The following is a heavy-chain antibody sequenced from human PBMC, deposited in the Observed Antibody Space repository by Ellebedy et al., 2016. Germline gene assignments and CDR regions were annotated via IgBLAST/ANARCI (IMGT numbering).Heavy chain of an antibody. Sequence: GGSLRLXXAASGFIFSNYWMSWVRQAPGKGLEWVANIKHVGSEKYYVDSVKGRFTISRDNAKSSLYLQLNSLRAEDTAVYYCARDGPDYYGSGSYPENWGQGTLVTVSS. CDR3: ARDGPDYYGSGSYPEN. V-gene: IGHV3-7*01. CDR2: IKHVGSEK. D-gene: IGHD3-10*01. J-gene: IGHJ4*02. CDR1: GFIFSNYW.